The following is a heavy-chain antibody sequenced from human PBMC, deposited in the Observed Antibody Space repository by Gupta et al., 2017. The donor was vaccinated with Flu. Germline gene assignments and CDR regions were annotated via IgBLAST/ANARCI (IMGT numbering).Heavy chain of an antibody. V-gene: IGHV3-23*01. J-gene: IGHJ2*01. CDR3: VRGRDCSSTSCYEWGWYCDL. D-gene: IGHD2-2*01. CDR2: ISSSGGTT. Sequence: VRKAPGKGLEWVSAISSSGGTTYYADAVKGRFTISRDNSKNTLYLQMNSLRAEDTAVYYCVRGRDCSSTSCYEWGWYCDLWGRGTLGTVAS.